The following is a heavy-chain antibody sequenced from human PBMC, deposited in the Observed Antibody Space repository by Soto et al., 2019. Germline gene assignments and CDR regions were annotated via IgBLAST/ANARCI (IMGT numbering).Heavy chain of an antibody. J-gene: IGHJ6*02. D-gene: IGHD3-10*02. V-gene: IGHV1-69*13. CDR1: GDTFSSYA. Sequence: SVKVSCKASGDTFSSYAISWVLQAPGKGLEWMGKIIPTFGRTNYAQKFQGRLTISADDSTSTAYMELSSLLSEDTAVYYCARDPLSSFAMDVWGQGTTVTVSS. CDR2: IIPTFGRT. CDR3: ARDPLSSFAMDV.